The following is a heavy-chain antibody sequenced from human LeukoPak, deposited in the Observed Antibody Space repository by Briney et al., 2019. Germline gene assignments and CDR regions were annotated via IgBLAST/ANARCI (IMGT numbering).Heavy chain of an antibody. CDR3: AKSHGSGSYYPLDY. CDR2: IKQDGSEK. Sequence: PGGSLRLSCAASGFTFSSYWMSWVRQAPGKGLEWVANIKQDGSEKYYVDSVKGRFTISRDNAKNSLYLQMNSLRAEDTALYYCAKSHGSGSYYPLDYWGQGTLVTVSS. V-gene: IGHV3-7*03. J-gene: IGHJ4*02. CDR1: GFTFSSYW. D-gene: IGHD3-10*01.